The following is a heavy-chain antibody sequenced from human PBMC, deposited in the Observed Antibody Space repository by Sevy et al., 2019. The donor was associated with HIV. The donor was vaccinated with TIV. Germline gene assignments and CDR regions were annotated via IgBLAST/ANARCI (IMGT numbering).Heavy chain of an antibody. Sequence: GGSLRLSCAASGFTFDDYAMHWVRQAPGKGLKWVSLISWDGGSTYYADSVKGRFTISRDNSKNSLYLQMNSLRAEDTALYYCAKDMYSSSRRYYYYYGMDVWGQGTTVTVSS. CDR2: ISWDGGST. CDR1: GFTFDDYA. J-gene: IGHJ6*02. CDR3: AKDMYSSSRRYYYYYGMDV. D-gene: IGHD6-6*01. V-gene: IGHV3-43D*04.